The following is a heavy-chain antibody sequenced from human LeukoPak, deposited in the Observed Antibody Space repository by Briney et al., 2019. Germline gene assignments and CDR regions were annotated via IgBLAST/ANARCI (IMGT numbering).Heavy chain of an antibody. D-gene: IGHD3-10*01. CDR2: IWYDGTKK. J-gene: IGHJ3*02. Sequence: PGGSLRLSCTASGFTFSNYAIHWVRQAPGKGLEWVALIWYDGTKKYFADSVKGRFTISRDNSKNTMSLQMNSLSTEDTAIYYCAREASGDFDIWGRGTMVTVSS. V-gene: IGHV3-30*04. CDR3: AREASGDFDI. CDR1: GFTFSNYA.